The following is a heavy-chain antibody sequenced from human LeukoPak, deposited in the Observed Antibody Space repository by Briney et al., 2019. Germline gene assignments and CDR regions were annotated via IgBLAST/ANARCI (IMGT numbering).Heavy chain of an antibody. CDR3: ARDVVRADAFDI. Sequence: SETLSLTCTVSGGSISSYYWSWIRQPPGKGLEWIGYIYYSGSTNYNPSLKSRVTISVDTSKNQFSLKLSSVTAADTAVYYCARDVVRADAFDIWGQGTMVTVS. CDR1: GGSISSYY. V-gene: IGHV4-59*01. J-gene: IGHJ3*02. CDR2: IYYSGST. D-gene: IGHD3-10*01.